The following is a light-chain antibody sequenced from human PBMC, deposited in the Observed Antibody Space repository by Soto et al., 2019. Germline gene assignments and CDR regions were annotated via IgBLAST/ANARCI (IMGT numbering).Light chain of an antibody. CDR2: AAS. J-gene: IGKJ5*01. Sequence: AIQTTTSPTSLSPSTAARATFSCRASQGISSYLAWYQQKPGKAPKLLIYAASTVQSGVPSRFSGSGSGTDFTLTISCLQSEDFATYYCQQYYSYPMTFGQGTRLEIK. V-gene: IGKV1-8*01. CDR3: QQYYSYPMT. CDR1: QGISSY.